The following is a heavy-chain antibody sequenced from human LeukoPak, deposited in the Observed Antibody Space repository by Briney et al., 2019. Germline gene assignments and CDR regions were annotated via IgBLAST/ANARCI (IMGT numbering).Heavy chain of an antibody. CDR1: GGSVSSYY. CDR2: IYYSGSI. D-gene: IGHD6-13*01. J-gene: IGHJ5*02. Sequence: SETLSLTCTVSGGSVSSYYWTWIRQPPGKGLEWIGYIYYSGSINYNPNPSLKNRVTISLDASKNQFSLKLTSVTAADTSVYYCARDVGSWGWFDPWGQGTLVTVTS. V-gene: IGHV4-59*02. CDR3: ARDVGSWGWFDP.